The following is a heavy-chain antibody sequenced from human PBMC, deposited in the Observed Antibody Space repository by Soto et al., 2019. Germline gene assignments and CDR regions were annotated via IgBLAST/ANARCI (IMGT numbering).Heavy chain of an antibody. V-gene: IGHV3-23*01. CDR3: AKRPDSSGYHYYFDY. J-gene: IGHJ4*02. D-gene: IGHD3-22*01. CDR1: GFTFSSYA. CDR2: ISGSGGST. Sequence: PGGSLRLSCAASGFTFSSYAMSWVRQAPGKGLEWVSAISGSGGSTYYADSVKGRFTISRDNSKNTLYLQMNSLRAEDTAVYYCAKRPDSSGYHYYFDYWGQGTLVTVSS.